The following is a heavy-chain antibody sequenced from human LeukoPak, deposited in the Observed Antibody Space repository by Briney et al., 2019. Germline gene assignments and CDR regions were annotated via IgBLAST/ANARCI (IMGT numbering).Heavy chain of an antibody. CDR2: MNPNSGNT. Sequence: ASVKVSCKASGYTFTSYDINRVRQATGQGLEWMGWMNPNSGNTGYAQKFQGRVTMTRNTSISTAYMELSSLRSEDTAVYYCARAGIAAAGKNYYYYMDVWGKGTTVTVSS. J-gene: IGHJ6*03. CDR1: GYTFTSYD. D-gene: IGHD6-13*01. CDR3: ARAGIAAAGKNYYYYMDV. V-gene: IGHV1-8*01.